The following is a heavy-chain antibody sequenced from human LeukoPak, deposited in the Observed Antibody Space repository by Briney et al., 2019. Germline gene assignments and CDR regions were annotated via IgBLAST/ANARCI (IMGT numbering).Heavy chain of an antibody. Sequence: GGSLRLSRTASGFTFGDYAMSWVRQAPGKGLEWVGFIRSKAYGGTTEYAASVKGRFTISRDDSKSIAYLQMNSLKTEDTAVYYCTRDYGSGSPPGNWGQGTLVTVSS. CDR2: IRSKAYGGTT. J-gene: IGHJ4*02. CDR1: GFTFGDYA. CDR3: TRDYGSGSPPGN. D-gene: IGHD3-10*01. V-gene: IGHV3-49*04.